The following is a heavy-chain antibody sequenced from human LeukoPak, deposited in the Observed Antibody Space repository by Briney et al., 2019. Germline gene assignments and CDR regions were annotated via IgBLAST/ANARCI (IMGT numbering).Heavy chain of an antibody. V-gene: IGHV3-7*01. CDR2: IKQDGSEK. J-gene: IGHJ3*02. CDR3: ARSLWSGYYTDDAFDI. D-gene: IGHD3-3*01. CDR1: GFIFSSYW. Sequence: GGSLRLSCAASGFIFSSYWMGWVRQAPGKGLEWVANIKQDGSEKYYVDSVKGRFTISRDNAKNSLYLQMNSLRAEDTAVYYCARSLWSGYYTDDAFDIWGQGTMVTVSS.